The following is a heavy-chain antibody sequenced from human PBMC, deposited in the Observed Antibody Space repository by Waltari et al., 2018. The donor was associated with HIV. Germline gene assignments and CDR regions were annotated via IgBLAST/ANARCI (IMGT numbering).Heavy chain of an antibody. V-gene: IGHV5-51*03. Sequence: EVQLVQSGAEVRKSGESLKISCKASGYTFTNYCIAWVRQMSGEGLEWMGIIYPFDSDTRYNPSFEGQITISVDKSLATAYLEWNNLNASDAAIYYCARLFYYDTTGYINNAFDIWGQGTEVSVS. CDR3: ARLFYYDTTGYINNAFDI. CDR2: IYPFDSDT. D-gene: IGHD3-22*01. CDR1: GYTFTNYC. J-gene: IGHJ3*02.